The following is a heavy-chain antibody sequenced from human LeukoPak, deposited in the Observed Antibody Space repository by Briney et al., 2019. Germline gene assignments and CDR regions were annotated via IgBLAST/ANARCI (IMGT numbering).Heavy chain of an antibody. Sequence: ASVKVSCKASGYTFTSYAMHWVRQAPGQRLEWMGWINAGNGNTKYSQKFQGRVTITRDTSASTAYMELSSLRSEDTAVYYCARGLLYSSSWLSDGFDIWGQGTMVTVSS. CDR1: GYTFTSYA. CDR2: INAGNGNT. D-gene: IGHD6-13*01. J-gene: IGHJ3*02. V-gene: IGHV1-3*01. CDR3: ARGLLYSSSWLSDGFDI.